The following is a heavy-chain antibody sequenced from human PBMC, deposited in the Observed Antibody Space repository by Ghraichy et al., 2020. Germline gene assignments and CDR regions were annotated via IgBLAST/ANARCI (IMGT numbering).Heavy chain of an antibody. J-gene: IGHJ6*02. Sequence: SVKVSCKASGGTFSSYAISWVRQAPGQGLEWMGGIIPIFGTANYAQKFQGRVTITADESTSTAYMELSSLRSEDTAVYYCARTLGYSGYDFIRPEVVVAAAEDRNMDVWGQGTTVTVSS. CDR2: IIPIFGTA. CDR3: ARTLGYSGYDFIRPEVVVAAAEDRNMDV. V-gene: IGHV1-69*13. CDR1: GGTFSSYA. D-gene: IGHD5-12*01.